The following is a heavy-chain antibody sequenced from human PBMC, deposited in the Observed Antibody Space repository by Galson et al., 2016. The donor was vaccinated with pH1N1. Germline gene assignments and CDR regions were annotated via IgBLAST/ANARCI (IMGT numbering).Heavy chain of an antibody. CDR1: GFSFSSYW. V-gene: IGHV3-74*01. Sequence: PRLSCAASGFSFSSYWMHWVRQVPGKGLVWVSRINSDGSSTSYADSVKGRFTISRDNAKNTLYLQMDSLRAEDTAVYFCARARLFTTGDPTGYFDYWGQGTLVTASS. CDR3: ARARLFTTGDPTGYFDY. J-gene: IGHJ4*02. D-gene: IGHD1-1*01. CDR2: INSDGSST.